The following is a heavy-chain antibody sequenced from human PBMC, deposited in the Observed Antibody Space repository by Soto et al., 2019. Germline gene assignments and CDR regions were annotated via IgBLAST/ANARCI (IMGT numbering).Heavy chain of an antibody. Sequence: GGSLRLSCSASGFTFSSYAMNWVRQAPGKGLEYVSAISSKGGSTYYADSVKGRFTISRDNSKNTLYLQMSSLRAEDTAVYYCVKDEGIAAACWGQGTLVTVSS. CDR1: GFTFSSYA. J-gene: IGHJ4*02. CDR3: VKDEGIAAAC. D-gene: IGHD6-13*01. CDR2: ISSKGGST. V-gene: IGHV3-64D*08.